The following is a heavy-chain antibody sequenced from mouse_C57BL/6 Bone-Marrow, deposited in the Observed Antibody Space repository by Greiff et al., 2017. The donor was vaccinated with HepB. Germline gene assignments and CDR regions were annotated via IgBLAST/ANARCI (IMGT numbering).Heavy chain of an antibody. J-gene: IGHJ4*01. D-gene: IGHD2-10*02. V-gene: IGHV5-17*02. CDR3: AKYGNYVGYAMDY. CDR2: ISSGGTTI. Sequence: EVMLVESGGGLVQPGGSRKLSCAVSGFTLSSFGIHWVRQAPEKGLEWVAYISSGGTTIYYADTVKGRFTISIDNPRNTLFLQMTSLRSEDTAMYYCAKYGNYVGYAMDYWGQGTSVTVSS. CDR1: GFTLSSFG.